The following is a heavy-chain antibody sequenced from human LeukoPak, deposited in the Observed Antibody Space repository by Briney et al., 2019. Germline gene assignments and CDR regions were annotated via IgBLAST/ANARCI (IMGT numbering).Heavy chain of an antibody. CDR2: ISGSGGST. J-gene: IGHJ4*02. CDR1: GFTFSSYA. D-gene: IGHD3-3*01. V-gene: IGHV3-23*01. CDR3: ARLRPFCYDEEYYFDY. Sequence: PGGSLRLSCAASGFTFSSYAMSWVRQAPGKGLEWVSAISGSGGSTYYADSVKGRFTISRDNSKNTLYLQMNSLRAEDTAVYYCARLRPFCYDEEYYFDYWGQGTLVTVSS.